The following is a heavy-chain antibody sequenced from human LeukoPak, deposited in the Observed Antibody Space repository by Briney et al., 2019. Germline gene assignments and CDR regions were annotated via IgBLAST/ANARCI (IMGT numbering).Heavy chain of an antibody. CDR1: GFTFSSYW. CDR2: IKQDGSEK. D-gene: IGHD2-15*01. Sequence: GGSLRLSCAASGFTFSSYWMSWVRQAPGKGLEWVANIKQDGSEKYYVDSVKGRFTISRDNAKNSLYLQMNSLRAEDTAVYYCARTYCSGGSCYSGYFDYWGQGTLVTVSS. CDR3: ARTYCSGGSCYSGYFDY. J-gene: IGHJ4*02. V-gene: IGHV3-7*01.